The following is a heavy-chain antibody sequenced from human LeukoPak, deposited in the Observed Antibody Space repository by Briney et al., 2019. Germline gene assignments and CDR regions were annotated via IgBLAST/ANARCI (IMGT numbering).Heavy chain of an antibody. Sequence: GGSLRLSCAASGFTVSSNYMSWVRQAPGKGLEWVSVIYSGGSTYYADSVKGRFTISRDNSKNTLYLQMNSLRAEDTAVYYCARDFGKETTYGGNSAIDYWGQGTLVTVSS. CDR3: ARDFGKETTYGGNSAIDY. D-gene: IGHD4-23*01. V-gene: IGHV3-66*01. CDR2: IYSGGST. CDR1: GFTVSSNY. J-gene: IGHJ4*02.